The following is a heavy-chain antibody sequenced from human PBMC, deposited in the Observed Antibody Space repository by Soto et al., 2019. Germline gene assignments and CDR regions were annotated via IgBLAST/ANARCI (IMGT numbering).Heavy chain of an antibody. CDR3: ATVRWELHDAFDI. CDR2: IYHSGMT. J-gene: IGHJ3*02. V-gene: IGHV4-31*03. Sequence: QVQLQESGPGLVKPSQTLSLTCTVSGGSISTGGYYWSWISQHPGRGLEWIGYIYHSGMTFSNPSLQSRVAISIDTSKNEFSLKLSSVTAADTAVYYCATVRWELHDAFDIWGQGTMVSVSS. CDR1: GGSISTGGYY. D-gene: IGHD1-26*01.